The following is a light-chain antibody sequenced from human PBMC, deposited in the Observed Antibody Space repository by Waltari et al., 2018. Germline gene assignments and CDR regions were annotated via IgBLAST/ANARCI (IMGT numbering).Light chain of an antibody. CDR1: NVGRKV. Sequence: SYELTQPLSVSVALGQTARITCGGSNVGRKVVHWYQQKPGQAPVLVIYRDTYRPSGIPERHSGSNWGKTATLTIGRVQGGDEADDYCQVWDSSTVAFGGGTKLTVL. J-gene: IGLJ2*01. CDR2: RDT. CDR3: QVWDSSTVA. V-gene: IGLV3-9*01.